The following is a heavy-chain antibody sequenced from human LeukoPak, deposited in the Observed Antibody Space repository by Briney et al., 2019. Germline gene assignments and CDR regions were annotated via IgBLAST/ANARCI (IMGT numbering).Heavy chain of an antibody. CDR1: GYTFTSYG. J-gene: IGHJ4*02. V-gene: IGHV1-18*01. Sequence: EASVKVSCKASGYTFTSYGISWVRQAPGQGLEWMGWISAYNGNTNYAQKLQGRVTMTTDTSTSTAYMELRSLRSDDTAVYYCARDTGYCSGGSCSRASDYWGQGTLVTVSS. D-gene: IGHD2-15*01. CDR2: ISAYNGNT. CDR3: ARDTGYCSGGSCSRASDY.